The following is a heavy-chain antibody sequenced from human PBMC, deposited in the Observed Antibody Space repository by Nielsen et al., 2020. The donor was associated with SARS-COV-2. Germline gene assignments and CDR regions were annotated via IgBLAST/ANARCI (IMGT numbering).Heavy chain of an antibody. CDR1: GFTFDDYA. J-gene: IGHJ4*02. D-gene: IGHD6-19*01. CDR3: AKLIAVAGTFDY. V-gene: IGHV3-9*01. Sequence: SLRLSCAASGFTFDDYAMHWVRQAPGKGLEWVSGISWNSGSIGYADSVKGRFTISRDNAKNSLYLQMNSLRAEDTALYYCAKLIAVAGTFDYWGQGTLVTVSS. CDR2: ISWNSGSI.